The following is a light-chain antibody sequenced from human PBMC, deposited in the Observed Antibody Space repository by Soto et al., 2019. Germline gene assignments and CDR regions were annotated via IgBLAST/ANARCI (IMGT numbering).Light chain of an antibody. Sequence: QSALTQPASVSGSPGQSITISCTGTSSDVGGYNYVSWYQQHPGKAPKLIIYEVSNRPSGVSNRFSGSKSGYTASLTISGLQAEDEADYYCNSQRSSGTRVFGTGTKLTVL. CDR1: SSDVGGYNY. CDR2: EVS. V-gene: IGLV2-14*01. CDR3: NSQRSSGTRV. J-gene: IGLJ1*01.